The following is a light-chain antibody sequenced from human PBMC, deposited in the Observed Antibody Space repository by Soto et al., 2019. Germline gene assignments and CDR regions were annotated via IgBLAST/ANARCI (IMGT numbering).Light chain of an antibody. CDR3: AAWDDSRNGVV. CDR2: SNN. V-gene: IGLV1-44*01. J-gene: IGLJ2*01. CDR1: SSNIGSNT. Sequence: QSVLTQPPSASGTPGQRVTISCSGSSSNIGSNTVNWYQQLPGTAPKLLIYSNNQRPSGVPDRFSGSKSGTSASLAISGLQSEDEADYYCAAWDDSRNGVVVGGGTKVTVL.